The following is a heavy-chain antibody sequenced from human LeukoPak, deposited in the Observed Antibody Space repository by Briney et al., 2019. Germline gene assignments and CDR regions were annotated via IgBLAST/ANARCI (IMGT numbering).Heavy chain of an antibody. J-gene: IGHJ4*02. CDR1: GGSISSSNW. Sequence: SGTLSLTCAVSGGSISSSNWWSWVRQPPGKGLAWIGEIYHSGSTNYNPSLKSRVTISVDKSKNQFSLKLSSVTAADTAVYYCARDGNTMVRGVHHNFDYWGQGTLVTVSS. D-gene: IGHD3-10*01. V-gene: IGHV4-4*02. CDR3: ARDGNTMVRGVHHNFDY. CDR2: IYHSGST.